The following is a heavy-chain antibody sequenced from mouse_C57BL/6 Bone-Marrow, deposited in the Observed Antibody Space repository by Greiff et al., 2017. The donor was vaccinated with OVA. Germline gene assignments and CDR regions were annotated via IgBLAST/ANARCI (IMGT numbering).Heavy chain of an antibody. CDR3: ARLSNWAWFAY. D-gene: IGHD4-1*01. CDR2: ISNLAYSN. Sequence: EVQLVESGGGLVQPGGSLKLSCAASGFTFSDYGMAWVRQAPRKGPEWVAFISNLAYSNYYAETVTGRFTISRENAKNTLYLEMSSLRSEDTAMYYCARLSNWAWFAYWGQGTLVTVSA. J-gene: IGHJ3*01. V-gene: IGHV5-15*01. CDR1: GFTFSDYG.